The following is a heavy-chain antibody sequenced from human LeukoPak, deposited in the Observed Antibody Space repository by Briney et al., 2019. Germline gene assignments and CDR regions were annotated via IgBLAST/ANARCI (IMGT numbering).Heavy chain of an antibody. CDR2: ISDTGGAT. CDR3: AKDLVYSRSQ. D-gene: IGHD6-13*01. Sequence: PGGSLRLSCAASGLTFSSYAMSWVRQPPGKGLEWVSTISDTGGATYYPASVKGRFTISRDNSKNTLYLQINSRRAEDTAVYYCAKDLVYSRSQGGQGTRVTVSS. J-gene: IGHJ4*02. CDR1: GLTFSSYA. V-gene: IGHV3-23*01.